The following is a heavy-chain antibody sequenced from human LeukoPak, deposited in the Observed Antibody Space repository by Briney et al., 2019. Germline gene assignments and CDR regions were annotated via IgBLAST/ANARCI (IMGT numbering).Heavy chain of an antibody. CDR2: MNPNSGNT. D-gene: IGHD2-2*01. J-gene: IGHJ6*02. Sequence: ASVKVSFKASGYTFTIYDINWVRQAPGQGLEWMGWMNPNSGNTGYAQKFQGRVTITRNTSISTAYMELSSLRSEDTAVYYCARVVVVPAAIYYYYGMDVWGQGTTVTVSS. CDR1: GYTFTIYD. CDR3: ARVVVVPAAIYYYYGMDV. V-gene: IGHV1-8*01.